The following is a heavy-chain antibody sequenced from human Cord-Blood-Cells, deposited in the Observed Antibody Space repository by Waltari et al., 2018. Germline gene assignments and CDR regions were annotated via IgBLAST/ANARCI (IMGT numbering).Heavy chain of an antibody. J-gene: IGHJ6*02. V-gene: IGHV4-59*01. CDR1: GGSISSYY. CDR2: IYYSGST. Sequence: QVQLQESGPGLVKPSETLSLTCPVPGGSISSYYWSWLRPPPGKGLEGIGYIYYSGSTNYNPSLKSRVTISVDTSKNQFSLKLSSVTAADTAVYYCARWAPLNYYYYGMDVWGQGTTVTVSS. CDR3: ARWAPLNYYYYGMDV.